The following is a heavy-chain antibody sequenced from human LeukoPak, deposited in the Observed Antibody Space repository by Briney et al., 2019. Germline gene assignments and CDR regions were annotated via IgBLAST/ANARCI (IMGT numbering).Heavy chain of an antibody. CDR1: GFTFSNYG. J-gene: IGHJ6*03. Sequence: PGGSLRLSCAASGFTFSNYGMHWVRQAPGKGLEWVAFIRSDASDQYYADSVKGRFTISRDNSKNTLYLQMSSLRSEDTAVYYCAKTIRSYYIDVWGKGTTVTVSS. V-gene: IGHV3-30*02. D-gene: IGHD5-24*01. CDR2: IRSDASDQ. CDR3: AKTIRSYYIDV.